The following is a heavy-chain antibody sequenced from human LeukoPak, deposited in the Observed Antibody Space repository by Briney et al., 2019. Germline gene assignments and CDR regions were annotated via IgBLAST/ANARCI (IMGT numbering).Heavy chain of an antibody. J-gene: IGHJ4*02. CDR2: ITWDGDRR. CDR3: ARKTYYYDSGSYSKSYYFDY. Sequence: GGSLRLSCVASGFTFDDYNMHWVRQSPGKGLEWVSLITWDGDRRDYADSVKGRFTISRDNAKNSLFLQLNSLRAEDTAVYYCARKTYYYDSGSYSKSYYFDYWGQGTLVTVSS. CDR1: GFTFDDYN. D-gene: IGHD3-10*01. V-gene: IGHV3-43*01.